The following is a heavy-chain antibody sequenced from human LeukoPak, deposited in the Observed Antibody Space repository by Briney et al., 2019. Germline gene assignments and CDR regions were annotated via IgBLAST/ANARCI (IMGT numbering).Heavy chain of an antibody. CDR2: IWYDGSNK. J-gene: IGHJ3*02. Sequence: GGSLRLSCAASGFTFSSYGMHWVRQAPGKVLEWVAVIWYDGSNKYYADSVKGRFTISRDNSKNTLYLQMNSLRAEDTAVYYCARDQDTAMVMEGDAFDIWGQGTMVTVSS. CDR3: ARDQDTAMVMEGDAFDI. CDR1: GFTFSSYG. D-gene: IGHD5-18*01. V-gene: IGHV3-33*01.